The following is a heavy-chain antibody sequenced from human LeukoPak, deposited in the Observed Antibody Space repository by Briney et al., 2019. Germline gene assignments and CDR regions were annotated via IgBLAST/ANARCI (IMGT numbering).Heavy chain of an antibody. V-gene: IGHV4-34*01. CDR1: GGSFSGYY. CDR2: INHSGST. CDR3: ARLTRIGMIWGANAFDI. Sequence: SETLSLTCAVYGGSFSGYYWSWIRQPPGKGLEWIGEINHSGSTNYNPSLKSRVTISVDTSKNQFSLKLSSVTAADTAVYYCARLTRIGMIWGANAFDIWGQGTMVTVSS. D-gene: IGHD3-16*01. J-gene: IGHJ3*02.